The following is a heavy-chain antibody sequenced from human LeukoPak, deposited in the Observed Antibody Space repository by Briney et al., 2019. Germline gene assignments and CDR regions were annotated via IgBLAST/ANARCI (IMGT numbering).Heavy chain of an antibody. CDR3: AHDPNWEMDY. D-gene: IGHD7-27*01. CDR2: IGRGGGGI. V-gene: IGHV3-23*01. J-gene: IGHJ4*02. Sequence: GGSLRLSCAASGFTFSSYAMSWVRLAPGKGLEWVSIIGRGGGGIRYTDSVRGRFTISRDDSKNTLYLQMNSLRAEDTALYYCAHDPNWEMDYWGQGVLVTVSS. CDR1: GFTFSSYA.